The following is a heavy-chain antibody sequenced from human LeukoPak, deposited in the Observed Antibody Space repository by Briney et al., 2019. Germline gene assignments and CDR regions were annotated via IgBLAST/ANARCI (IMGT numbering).Heavy chain of an antibody. J-gene: IGHJ4*02. CDR2: IYYGDSDT. V-gene: IGHV5-51*01. CDR3: ARHYRRFHQDY. CDR1: GYSFTSYW. D-gene: IGHD3-16*02. Sequence: GESLKISCKGSGYSFTSYWIGWVRQMPGEGLEWVGIIYYGDSDTRYSPSFQCRVTISADKSISTAYLQWSSLKASDTAMYYCARHYRRFHQDYWGQGTLVTVSS.